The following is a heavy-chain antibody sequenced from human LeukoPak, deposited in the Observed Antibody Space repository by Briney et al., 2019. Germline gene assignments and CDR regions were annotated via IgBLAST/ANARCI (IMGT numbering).Heavy chain of an antibody. Sequence: GGSLRLSCAASGFTFSSYGMHWVRQAPGKGLEWVAFIRYDGSNKYYADSVKGRFTISRDNSKNTLYLQMNSLRAEDTAVYYCAKIRYSSSVSVDYWGQGTLVTVSS. CDR2: IRYDGSNK. CDR3: AKIRYSSSVSVDY. D-gene: IGHD6-6*01. CDR1: GFTFSSYG. V-gene: IGHV3-30*02. J-gene: IGHJ4*02.